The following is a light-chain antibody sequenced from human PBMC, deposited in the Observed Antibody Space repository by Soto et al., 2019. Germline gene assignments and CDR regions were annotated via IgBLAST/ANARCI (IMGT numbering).Light chain of an antibody. V-gene: IGKV1-5*01. CDR1: QSISGW. J-gene: IGKJ1*01. Sequence: DIQMTPSPSTLSASVGDRVTSTCRASQSISGWLAWCQQKLGKAPILLIYAASNLQTGVPSRFSGSGSGTDFTLTISSLQPEDFATYYCLHDHNYPRTFGQGTKVDIK. CDR2: AAS. CDR3: LHDHNYPRT.